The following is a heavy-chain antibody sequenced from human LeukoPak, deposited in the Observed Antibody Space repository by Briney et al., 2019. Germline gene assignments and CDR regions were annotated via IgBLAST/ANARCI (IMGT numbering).Heavy chain of an antibody. D-gene: IGHD1-26*01. Sequence: GESLKISCKGSGYSFTGYWIGWVRQMPGKGLAWMGIIYPGDSDTRYSPSFQGQVTISADKSISTAYLQWSSLKASDTAMYYCARLSFLGSYADAFDIWGQGTMVTVSS. CDR3: ARLSFLGSYADAFDI. CDR2: IYPGDSDT. CDR1: GYSFTGYW. V-gene: IGHV5-51*01. J-gene: IGHJ3*02.